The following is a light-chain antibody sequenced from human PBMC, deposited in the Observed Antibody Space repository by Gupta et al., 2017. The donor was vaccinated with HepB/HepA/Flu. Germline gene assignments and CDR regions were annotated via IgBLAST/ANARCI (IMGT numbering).Light chain of an antibody. Sequence: EIVLTQSPGTLSLSPGERATLSCRASQSVSSSYLSWYQQKPGQAPRLLSYGASSRATGIPDMFSGRGSGKDFTLTSSRREDENFAVYYVQQKSSSCTFGRGTKVEIK. CDR2: GAS. CDR1: QSVSSSY. J-gene: IGKJ1*01. V-gene: IGKV3-20*01. CDR3: QQKSSSCT.